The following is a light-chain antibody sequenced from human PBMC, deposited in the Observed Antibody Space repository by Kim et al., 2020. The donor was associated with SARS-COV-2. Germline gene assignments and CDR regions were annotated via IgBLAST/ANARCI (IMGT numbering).Light chain of an antibody. V-gene: IGLV3-1*01. CDR2: HDS. J-gene: IGLJ1*01. CDR1: KLGDKY. CDR3: QAWDSSTYV. Sequence: SSELTQPPSVSVSPGQTASITCSGDKLGDKYACWYQQKPGQSPVLLMYHDSKRPSGIPERFSGSNSGNTATLTISGTQAMDEADYYCQAWDSSTYVFGTG.